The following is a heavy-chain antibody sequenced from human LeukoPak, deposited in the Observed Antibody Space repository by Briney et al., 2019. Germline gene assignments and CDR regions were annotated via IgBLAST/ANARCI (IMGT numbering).Heavy chain of an antibody. CDR3: AKEKYYDILTGYSPFDY. J-gene: IGHJ4*02. D-gene: IGHD3-9*01. Sequence: PGGSLRLSCAASGFTFSIYAMSWVRQAPGKGLEWVSAISGSGGSTYYADSVKGRFTISRDNSKNTLYLQMNSLRAEDTAVYYCAKEKYYDILTGYSPFDYWGQGTLVTVSS. CDR1: GFTFSIYA. V-gene: IGHV3-23*01. CDR2: ISGSGGST.